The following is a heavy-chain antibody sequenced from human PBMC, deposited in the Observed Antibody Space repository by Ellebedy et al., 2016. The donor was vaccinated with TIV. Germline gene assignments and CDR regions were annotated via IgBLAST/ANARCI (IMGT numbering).Heavy chain of an antibody. Sequence: MPSETLSLTCTVSGDSINSYYWSWIRQPPGKGLEWIGYIYYSGSTKYNPSLKSRVTISVDTSKNQFSLKLNSVTAADTAFYYCARVVWQLPVSYAFDIWGHGTTVTVSS. CDR3: ARVVWQLPVSYAFDI. V-gene: IGHV4-59*01. D-gene: IGHD2-15*01. CDR2: IYYSGST. J-gene: IGHJ3*02. CDR1: GDSINSYY.